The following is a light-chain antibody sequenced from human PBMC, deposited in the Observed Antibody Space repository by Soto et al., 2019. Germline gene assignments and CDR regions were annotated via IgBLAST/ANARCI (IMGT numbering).Light chain of an antibody. CDR1: QSVSSSY. J-gene: IGKJ3*01. Sequence: EIVLTQSPGTLSLSPGERATLSCRASQSVSSSYLAWYQQKPGQAPRLLIYGASSRATGIPDRLSGSGSGTDFTPTISSLEPEDFAVYYCEQYGSSPPITFGPGTKVDIK. CDR3: EQYGSSPPIT. V-gene: IGKV3-20*01. CDR2: GAS.